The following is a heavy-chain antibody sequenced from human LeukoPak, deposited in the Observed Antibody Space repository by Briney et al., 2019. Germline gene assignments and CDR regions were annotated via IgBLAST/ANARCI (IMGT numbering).Heavy chain of an antibody. V-gene: IGHV4-4*07. Sequence: SETLSLTCSVSGGSIGGYYWSWIRQSAGKGLEWIGHIYSTGTNNYNPSLRSRVTLSVDTSKNQFSLKLRSVTAADTAVYYCARVGGNSESYGWFGPWGRGSLVTVSS. CDR2: IYSTGTN. D-gene: IGHD4-23*01. CDR3: ARVGGNSESYGWFGP. J-gene: IGHJ5*02. CDR1: GGSIGGYY.